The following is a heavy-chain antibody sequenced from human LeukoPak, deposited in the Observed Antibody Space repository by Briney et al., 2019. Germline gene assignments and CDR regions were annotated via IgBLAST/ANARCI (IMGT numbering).Heavy chain of an antibody. V-gene: IGHV1-69*05. CDR3: AREPQSVEGFGELSPHYYYYYMDV. D-gene: IGHD3-10*01. CDR2: IIPIFGTA. CDR1: GGTFSSYA. Sequence: ASVKVSCKASGGTFSSYAISWVRQAPGQGLEWMGRIIPIFGTANYAQKFQGRVTITTDESTSTAYMELSSLRSEDTAVYYCAREPQSVEGFGELSPHYYYYYMDVWGKGTTVTVSS. J-gene: IGHJ6*03.